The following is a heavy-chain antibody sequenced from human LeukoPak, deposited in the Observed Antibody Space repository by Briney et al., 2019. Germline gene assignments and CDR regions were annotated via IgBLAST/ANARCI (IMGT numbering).Heavy chain of an antibody. D-gene: IGHD2-2*01. CDR2: ISYHGSNK. CDR1: GFTFPNYA. V-gene: IGHV3-30-3*01. J-gene: IGHJ6*03. CDR3: AKVAVPYYYYMDV. Sequence: PGRSLRLSCAASGFTFPNYAVHWVRQAPGKGLEWVAVISYHGSNKYYADSVKGRFTISRDNSKNTLYLQMNSLRAEDTAVYYCAKVAVPYYYYMDVWGKGTTVTVSS.